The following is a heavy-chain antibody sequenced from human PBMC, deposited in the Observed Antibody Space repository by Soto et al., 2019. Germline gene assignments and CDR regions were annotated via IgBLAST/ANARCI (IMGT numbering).Heavy chain of an antibody. J-gene: IGHJ6*02. CDR1: GFTFSTTW. Sequence: EMQLVESGGDVVQPGGSLRLSCVVSGFTFSTTWMHWVRQAPGKGLVWVSRIDADDSSATYADNVKGRFTISRANSKNTLYLQMNSLRTEETAVYYCARDDYYSVDVWGQGPSVTVS. D-gene: IGHD2-21*02. V-gene: IGHV3-74*03. CDR2: IDADDSSA. CDR3: ARDDYYSVDV.